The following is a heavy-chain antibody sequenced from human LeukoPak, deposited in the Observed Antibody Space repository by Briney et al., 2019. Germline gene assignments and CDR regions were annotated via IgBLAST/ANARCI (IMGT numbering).Heavy chain of an antibody. CDR2: IKSKTDGGTT. CDR3: TTDPYDISTGYYNPRRFDY. CDR1: GFTFSNAW. D-gene: IGHD3-9*01. V-gene: IGHV3-15*01. Sequence: GGSLRLSCAASGFTFSNAWMSWVRQAPGKRLEWVGRIKSKTDGGTTDYAAPVKGRLTISRDDSKNTLYLQMNSLKTEDTAVYYCTTDPYDISTGYYNPRRFDYWGQGTLVTVSS. J-gene: IGHJ4*02.